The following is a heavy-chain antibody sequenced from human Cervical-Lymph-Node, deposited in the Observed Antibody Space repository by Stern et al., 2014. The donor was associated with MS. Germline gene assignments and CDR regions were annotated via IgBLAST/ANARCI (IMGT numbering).Heavy chain of an antibody. V-gene: IGHV4-59*08. J-gene: IGHJ4*02. Sequence: VQLEESGPGLVKPSETLSLTCTVSGGSMRSYYWSWIRQVPGKGLDWIGYIYYDGTTSYNPSLKSPLAILVDTSKKQFSLKLTSVTAADTAVYFCARHSPDTPPASFDYWGQGILVTVSS. CDR1: GGSMRSYY. D-gene: IGHD5-18*01. CDR2: IYYDGTT. CDR3: ARHSPDTPPASFDY.